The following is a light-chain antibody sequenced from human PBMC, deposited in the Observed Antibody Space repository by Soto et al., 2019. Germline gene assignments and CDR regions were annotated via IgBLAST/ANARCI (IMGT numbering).Light chain of an antibody. CDR1: QSVGSY. CDR3: KQRSNGTPLT. V-gene: IGKV3-11*01. CDR2: DAS. J-gene: IGKJ4*01. Sequence: FVWTQSPATLTLSPGEVATLSCRASQSVGSYLAWYQQKPGQAPRLLLYDASNRATGIPARFSGSGSGTDFALTISSLEPEDFAVYYCKQRSNGTPLTFGGGTKVDIK.